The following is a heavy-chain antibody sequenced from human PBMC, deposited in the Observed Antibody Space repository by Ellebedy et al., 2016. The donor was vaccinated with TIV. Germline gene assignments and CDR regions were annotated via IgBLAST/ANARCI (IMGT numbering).Heavy chain of an antibody. D-gene: IGHD1-26*01. V-gene: IGHV3-49*03. CDR2: IRSRAFSGAT. J-gene: IGHJ4*02. CDR1: GFTFGDYA. CDR3: SRDLTFSGSYYYFDY. Sequence: GESLKISXTGSGFTFGDYAMSWFRQAPGKGLEWVGVIRSRAFSGATQYAASVKGRFTISRDDSGGVAYLQMNSLRTEDTAVYYCSRDLTFSGSYYYFDYWGQGTLVTVSS.